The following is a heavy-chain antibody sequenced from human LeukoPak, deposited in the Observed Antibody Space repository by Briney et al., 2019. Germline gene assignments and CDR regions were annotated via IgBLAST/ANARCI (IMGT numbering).Heavy chain of an antibody. D-gene: IGHD6-19*01. CDR2: MNPNSGNT. CDR3: ARVLFGYSSGWSFDY. CDR1: GYTFTSYD. Sequence: ASVKVSCKASGYTFTSYDINWVRQATGQGLEWMGWMNPNSGNTGYAQKFQGRVTMTRNTSISTAYMELSRLRSDDTAVYYCARVLFGYSSGWSFDYWGQGTLVTVSS. J-gene: IGHJ4*02. V-gene: IGHV1-8*01.